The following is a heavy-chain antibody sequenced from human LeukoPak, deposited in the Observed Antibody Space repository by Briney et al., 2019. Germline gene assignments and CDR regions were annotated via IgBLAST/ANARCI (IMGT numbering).Heavy chain of an antibody. Sequence: SETLSLTCTVSGGSISSSSYYWGWLRQPPGKGLVWVGSSYYSGSTYYNPSLKSRVTISVDTSKNQFSLKLSSVTAADTAVSYCARASSSLGYWGQGTLVTVSS. CDR2: SYYSGST. D-gene: IGHD6-6*01. J-gene: IGHJ4*02. V-gene: IGHV4-39*01. CDR3: ARASSSLGY. CDR1: GGSISSSSYY.